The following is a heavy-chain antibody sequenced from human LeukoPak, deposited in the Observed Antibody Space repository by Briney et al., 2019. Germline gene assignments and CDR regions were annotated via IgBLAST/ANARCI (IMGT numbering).Heavy chain of an antibody. CDR3: ARHLTQFSITSFLSY. CDR1: KYSFSTYW. D-gene: IGHD2/OR15-2a*01. CDR2: IYPGNSDV. Sequence: GESLKISCKGPKYSFSTYWIAWARQMPGKGLEWMGIIYPGNSDVRYNPSFQGQVTISADKSISTAYLHWSSLQPSDTAIYYCARHLTQFSITSFLSYWGQGTLVTVSS. J-gene: IGHJ4*02. V-gene: IGHV5-51*01.